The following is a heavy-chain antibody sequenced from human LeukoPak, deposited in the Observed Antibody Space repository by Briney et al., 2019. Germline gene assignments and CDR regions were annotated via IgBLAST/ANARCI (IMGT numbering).Heavy chain of an antibody. D-gene: IGHD3-9*01. CDR1: GFTFSSYW. CDR3: ARVTLSVLRYFDWLFLNLDY. Sequence: GGSLRLSCAASGFTFSSYWMSWVRQAPGKGLEWVANIKQDGSEKYYVDSVKGRFTISRDNAKNSLYLQMNSLRAEDTAVYYCARVTLSVLRYFDWLFLNLDYWGQGTLVTVSS. V-gene: IGHV3-7*01. CDR2: IKQDGSEK. J-gene: IGHJ4*02.